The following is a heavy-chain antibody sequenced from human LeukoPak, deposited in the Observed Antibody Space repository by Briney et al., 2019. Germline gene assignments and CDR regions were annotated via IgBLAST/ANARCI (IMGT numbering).Heavy chain of an antibody. CDR2: IYHSGST. D-gene: IGHD5-24*01. J-gene: IGHJ6*03. V-gene: IGHV4-38-2*02. Sequence: SETLSLTCTVSGYSISSGYYWGWIRQPPGKGLEWIGSIYHSGSTYYNPSLKSRVTISVDTSKNQFSLKLSSVTAADTAVYYCARRDGHHYYYMDVWGKGTTVTISS. CDR3: ARRDGHHYYYMDV. CDR1: GYSISSGYY.